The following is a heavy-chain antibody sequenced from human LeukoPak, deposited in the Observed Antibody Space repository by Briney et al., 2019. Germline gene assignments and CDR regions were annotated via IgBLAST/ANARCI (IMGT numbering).Heavy chain of an antibody. CDR2: IYPGDSDT. CDR3: ARLQPTTVVTRGETHIFDY. D-gene: IGHD4-23*01. CDR1: GYSFSDYW. J-gene: IGHJ4*02. V-gene: IGHV5-51*01. Sequence: GESLKISCKGSGYSFSDYWIGWVRQMPGKGLEWMGIIYPGDSDTRYSPSFQGQVTISADKSISTAYLQWSSLKASDTAMYYCARLQPTTVVTRGETHIFDYWGQGTLVTVSS.